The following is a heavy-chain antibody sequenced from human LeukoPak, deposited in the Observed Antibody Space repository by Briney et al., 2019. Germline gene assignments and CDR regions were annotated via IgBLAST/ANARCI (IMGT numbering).Heavy chain of an antibody. V-gene: IGHV4-4*07. D-gene: IGHD3-16*01. J-gene: IGHJ5*02. CDR1: GGSISSYY. CDR2: IYTSGST. Sequence: SETLSLTCTVSGGSISSYYWRWIRQPAGKGLEWIGRIYTSGSTNYNPSLKSRVTMSVDTSKHQFSLKLSSVTAADTAVYYCAREDRGSTIGVFSWFDPWGQGTLVTVSS. CDR3: AREDRGSTIGVFSWFDP.